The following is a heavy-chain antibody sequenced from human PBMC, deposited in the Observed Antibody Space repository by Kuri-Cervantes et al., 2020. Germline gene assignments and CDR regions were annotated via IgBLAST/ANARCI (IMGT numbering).Heavy chain of an antibody. J-gene: IGHJ6*02. V-gene: IGHV3-7*01. CDR2: IRQDGGDK. CDR1: GFTFSDYW. Sequence: GESLKISCAASGFTFSDYWMNWVRQAPGKGLEWVASIRQDGGDKYYVDSVKGRFTISRDNANYSLYLQMSSLRAEDTAVYYCARDMTHPMATIIAYYYYGLDVWGQGTTVTVS. CDR3: ARDMTHPMATIIAYYYYGLDV. D-gene: IGHD5-24*01.